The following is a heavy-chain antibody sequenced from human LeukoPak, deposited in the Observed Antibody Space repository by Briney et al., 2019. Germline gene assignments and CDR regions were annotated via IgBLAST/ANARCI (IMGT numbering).Heavy chain of an antibody. CDR3: ARYFYDSSGSSSDAFDI. Sequence: ASVKVSGKTSGYIFTDYYMHWVQQAPGQGLEWMGWINPNTGGTNYEQRFQGRVTMTRDTSMSTAYMELSRLRSDDSAVYYCARYFYDSSGSSSDAFDIWGQGTMVTVSS. CDR1: GYIFTDYY. CDR2: INPNTGGT. V-gene: IGHV1-2*02. D-gene: IGHD3-22*01. J-gene: IGHJ3*02.